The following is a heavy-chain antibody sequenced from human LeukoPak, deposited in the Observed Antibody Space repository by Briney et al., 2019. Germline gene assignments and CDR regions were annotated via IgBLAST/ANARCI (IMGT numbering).Heavy chain of an antibody. CDR1: GFSLTTTGLG. CDR2: IYWNDDK. J-gene: IGHJ5*02. CDR3: ALRPRAGLNWFDP. V-gene: IGHV2-5*01. Sequence: SGPTLVKPTQTLRLTCTFSGFSLTTTGLGVGWIRQPPGEALEWLALIYWNDDKRYNPSLKTRLTITKDTSKNQVVLTVTNMDPVDTATYYCALRPRAGLNWFDPWGQGTLVTVSS.